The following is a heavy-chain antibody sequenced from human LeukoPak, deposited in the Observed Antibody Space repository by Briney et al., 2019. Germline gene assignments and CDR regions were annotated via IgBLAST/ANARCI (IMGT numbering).Heavy chain of an antibody. D-gene: IGHD5-24*01. CDR2: IKQDGSEK. Sequence: GGSLRLPCAASGFTFSSYWMSWVRQAPGKGLEWVANIKQDGSEKYYVDSVKGRFTISRDNAKNSLYLQMNSLRAEDTAVYYCARGPYGYTKNWFDPWGQGTLVTVSS. V-gene: IGHV3-7*03. CDR1: GFTFSSYW. J-gene: IGHJ5*02. CDR3: ARGPYGYTKNWFDP.